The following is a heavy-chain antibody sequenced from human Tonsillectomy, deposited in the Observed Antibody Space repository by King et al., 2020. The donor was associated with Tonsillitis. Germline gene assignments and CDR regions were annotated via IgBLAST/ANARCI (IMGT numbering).Heavy chain of an antibody. D-gene: IGHD5-24*01. V-gene: IGHV4-30-2*01. CDR3: ARSHDRDGYASYFDI. CDR1: GGSISSGDYS. CDR2: IYQSGNT. Sequence: LQLQESGSGLVKPSQTLSLTCAVSGGSISSGDYSWNWIRQPPGEDLEWIGYIYQSGNTYYNPSLKSRVTISVDRSKTQFSLKLSSVTAADTAVYYCARSHDRDGYASYFDIWGQGALVTVPS. J-gene: IGHJ4*02.